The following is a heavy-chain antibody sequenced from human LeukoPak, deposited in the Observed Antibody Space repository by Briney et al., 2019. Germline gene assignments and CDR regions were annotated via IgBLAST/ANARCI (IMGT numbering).Heavy chain of an antibody. Sequence: GGSLRLSCAASGFTFSDSAMSWVRQAPGKGLEWVSLISFSGGSTYYADSVKGRFTISRDTSKNTLYLQMNSLRAEDTAVYYCARAPTSLDALDIWGQGTMVTVSS. CDR3: ARAPTSLDALDI. V-gene: IGHV3-23*01. CDR1: GFTFSDSA. CDR2: ISFSGGST. J-gene: IGHJ3*02.